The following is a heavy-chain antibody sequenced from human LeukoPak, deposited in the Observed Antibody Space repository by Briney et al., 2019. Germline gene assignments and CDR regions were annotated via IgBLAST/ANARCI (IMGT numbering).Heavy chain of an antibody. V-gene: IGHV1-8*01. Sequence: ASVKVSCMASGYTFTSYDINGVRQATGRGREWMGWMNPNSGNTGYAQKFQGRVTMTRNTSISTAYMELSSLRSEDTAVYYCARGRRDRLKVVDRGYYYYYYMDVWGKGTTVTVSS. CDR2: MNPNSGNT. CDR3: ARGRRDRLKVVDRGYYYYYYMDV. J-gene: IGHJ6*03. CDR1: GYTFTSYD. D-gene: IGHD3-22*01.